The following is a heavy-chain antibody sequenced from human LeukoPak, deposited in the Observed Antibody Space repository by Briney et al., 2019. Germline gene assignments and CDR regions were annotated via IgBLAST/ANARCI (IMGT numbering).Heavy chain of an antibody. Sequence: PGGSLRLSCAASGFTFSNSWMTWVRQAPGKGLEWVSAISISGGSTYYADSVKGRFTISRDNSKNTLYLQMNSLRADDTAVYYCAKVREYSSSWYYFDYWGQGTLVTVSS. V-gene: IGHV3-23*01. CDR1: GFTFSNSW. CDR2: ISISGGST. D-gene: IGHD6-13*01. J-gene: IGHJ4*02. CDR3: AKVREYSSSWYYFDY.